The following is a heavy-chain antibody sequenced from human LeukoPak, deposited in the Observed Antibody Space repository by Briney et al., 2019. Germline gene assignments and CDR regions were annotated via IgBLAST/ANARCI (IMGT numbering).Heavy chain of an antibody. D-gene: IGHD6-13*01. J-gene: IGHJ6*02. CDR1: GYTLTDYY. V-gene: IGHV1-3*01. Sequence: ASVKVSCKASGYTLTDYYMHWVRQAPGQRLEWMGWINAGNGNTKYSQKFQGRVTITRDTSASTAYMELSSLRSEDTAVYYCARVKAAAGSWYYGMDVWGQGTTVTVSS. CDR3: ARVKAAAGSWYYGMDV. CDR2: INAGNGNT.